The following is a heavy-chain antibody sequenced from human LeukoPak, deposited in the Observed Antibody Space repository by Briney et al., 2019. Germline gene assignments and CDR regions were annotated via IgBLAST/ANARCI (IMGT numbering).Heavy chain of an antibody. CDR1: GFTFSSYG. CDR3: ARDLFSWFGELGSAFDI. D-gene: IGHD3-10*01. CDR2: ISYDGSNK. V-gene: IGHV3-30*03. J-gene: IGHJ3*02. Sequence: GGSLRLSCAASGFTFSSYGMHWVRQAPGKGLEWVAVISYDGSNKYYADSVKGRFTISRDNSKNTLYLQMGSLRAEDMAVYYCARDLFSWFGELGSAFDIWGQGTMVTVSS.